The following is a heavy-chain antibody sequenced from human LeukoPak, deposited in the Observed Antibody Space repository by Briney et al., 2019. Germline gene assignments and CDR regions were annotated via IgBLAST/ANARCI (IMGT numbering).Heavy chain of an antibody. J-gene: IGHJ4*02. CDR1: GFTFSSCW. D-gene: IGHD3-22*01. CDR3: AKGPDYYDSSGYYGW. V-gene: IGHV3-7*03. CDR2: IKEDGSEK. Sequence: GGSLRLSCAASGFTFSSCWMSWVRQAPGKGLEWVANIKEDGSEKYYVDSVKGRFTISRDNAKNSLYLQMNSLRAEDTALYYCAKGPDYYDSSGYYGWWGQGTLVTVSS.